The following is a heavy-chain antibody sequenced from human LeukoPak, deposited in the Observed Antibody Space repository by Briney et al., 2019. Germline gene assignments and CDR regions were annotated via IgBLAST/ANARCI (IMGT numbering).Heavy chain of an antibody. Sequence: GGPLRLSCAASGFTFRSYTLNWVGKPPGRGLKWVSSISGSSTYIFYADSVKGRFTISRDNAKNSLYLQMSSLRAEDTAVYYCTRDPTQYLRYDYWGQGTLVTVSS. D-gene: IGHD4-11*01. CDR1: GFTFRSYT. V-gene: IGHV3-21*01. CDR3: TRDPTQYLRYDY. CDR2: ISGSSTYI. J-gene: IGHJ4*02.